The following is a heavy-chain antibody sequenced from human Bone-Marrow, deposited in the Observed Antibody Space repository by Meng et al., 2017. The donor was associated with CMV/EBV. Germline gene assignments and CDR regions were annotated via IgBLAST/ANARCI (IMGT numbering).Heavy chain of an antibody. CDR1: GFTFSSYS. D-gene: IGHD3-3*01. V-gene: IGHV3-21*01. Sequence: GGSLRLSCAASGFTFSSYSMNWVRQAPGEGLEWVSSISSSSSYIYYADSAKGRFTISRDNAKNSLYLQMNSLRAEDTAVYYCARDQEPYTIFGVVIIDYYYYGMAVWGQGTTVTGSS. J-gene: IGHJ6*01. CDR2: ISSSSSYI. CDR3: ARDQEPYTIFGVVIIDYYYYGMAV.